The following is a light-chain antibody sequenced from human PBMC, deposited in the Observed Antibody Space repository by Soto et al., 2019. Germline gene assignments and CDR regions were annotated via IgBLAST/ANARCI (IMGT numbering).Light chain of an antibody. CDR1: QDIRND. CDR2: AAS. Sequence: IQMTQSPSSLSASVGDRVTITCRASQDIRNDLGWYQQKPGKAPKLLIYAASSLQSGVPSRFSGRGSCTDFNLTLNSLQPEDFATYYCLQDNNYPFTFGGGTKVEIK. V-gene: IGKV1-6*01. J-gene: IGKJ4*01. CDR3: LQDNNYPFT.